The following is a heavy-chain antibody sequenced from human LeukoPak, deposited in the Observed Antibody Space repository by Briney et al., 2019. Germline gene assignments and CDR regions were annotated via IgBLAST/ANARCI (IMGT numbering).Heavy chain of an antibody. CDR2: ISYDGSNK. CDR1: GFTFSSYN. CDR3: ARAWIQLWLEGSWLGY. J-gene: IGHJ4*02. V-gene: IGHV3-30*03. Sequence: GGSLRLSCAASGFTFSSYNMNWVRQAPGQGLEWVAVISYDGSNKYYADSVKGRFTISRDNSKNTLYLQMNSLRADDTAVYYCARAWIQLWLEGSWLGYWGQGTLVTVSS. D-gene: IGHD5-18*01.